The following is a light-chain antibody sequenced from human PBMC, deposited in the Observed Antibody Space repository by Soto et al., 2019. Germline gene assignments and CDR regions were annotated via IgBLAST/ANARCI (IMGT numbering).Light chain of an antibody. Sequence: QSVLTQPPSVSAAPGQRVTISCSGTSSNIASNYVSWYQQFPGTAPRLLIYDDNKRPSGIPDRFSASKSGTSATLGITGLQSGDDADYYCGTWDSSLSGGVFGTGTKLTVL. CDR1: SSNIASNY. J-gene: IGLJ1*01. V-gene: IGLV1-51*01. CDR2: DDN. CDR3: GTWDSSLSGGV.